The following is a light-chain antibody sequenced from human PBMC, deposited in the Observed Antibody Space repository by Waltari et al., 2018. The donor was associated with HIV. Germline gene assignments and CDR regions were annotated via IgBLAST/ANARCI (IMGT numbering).Light chain of an antibody. CDR3: QSYDSSLSGSV. Sequence: QSVLTQPPSVSGAPGQRVTISCTGSNSNIGAAYDVHWFPQLPGPAPKRVNYGNNNRPSGVPDRFSGSKSGTSASLAISGLQAEDEADYYCQSYDSSLSGSVFGGGTKLTVL. J-gene: IGLJ2*01. CDR2: GNN. CDR1: NSNIGAAYD. V-gene: IGLV1-40*01.